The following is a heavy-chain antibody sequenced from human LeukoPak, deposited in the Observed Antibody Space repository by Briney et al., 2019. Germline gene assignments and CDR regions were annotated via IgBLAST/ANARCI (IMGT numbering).Heavy chain of an antibody. J-gene: IGHJ4*02. Sequence: AGGSLRLSCVASGFTFTNHAMHWVRQAPGKGLEWVAMISFDGNDENYADAAEGRFSISRDNGKNTLYLQMNSLRSEDTAVYYCARDWDGDTGLFDYWGQGTRVTVSS. D-gene: IGHD5-18*01. CDR1: GFTFTNHA. CDR2: ISFDGNDE. V-gene: IGHV3-30*04. CDR3: ARDWDGDTGLFDY.